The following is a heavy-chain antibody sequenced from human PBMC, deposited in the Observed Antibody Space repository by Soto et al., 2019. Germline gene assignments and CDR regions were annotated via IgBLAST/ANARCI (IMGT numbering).Heavy chain of an antibody. CDR1: GYSFTSYW. Sequence: GEALKISCQASGYSFTSYWIGWVRQMPGKGLEWMGIIYPGDSDTRYSPSFQGQVTISADKSISTAYLQWSSLKASDTAMYYCARPIKVYYDFWSYDYYYGMDVWGQGTTVTVSS. V-gene: IGHV5-51*01. J-gene: IGHJ6*02. CDR3: ARPIKVYYDFWSYDYYYGMDV. CDR2: IYPGDSDT. D-gene: IGHD3-3*01.